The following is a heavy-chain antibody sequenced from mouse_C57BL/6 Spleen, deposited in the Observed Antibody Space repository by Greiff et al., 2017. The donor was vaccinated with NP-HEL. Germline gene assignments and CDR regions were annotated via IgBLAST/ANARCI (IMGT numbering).Heavy chain of an antibody. D-gene: IGHD1-1*01. CDR2: IDPSDSYT. Sequence: VQLQQPGAELVMPGASVKLSCKASGYTFTSYWMHWVKQRPGQGLEWIGEIDPSDSYTNYNQKFKGKSTLTVDKSSSTAYMQLSSLTSEDSAVYYCALYYGSSYDYWGQGTTLTVSS. V-gene: IGHV1-69*01. CDR1: GYTFTSYW. J-gene: IGHJ2*01. CDR3: ALYYGSSYDY.